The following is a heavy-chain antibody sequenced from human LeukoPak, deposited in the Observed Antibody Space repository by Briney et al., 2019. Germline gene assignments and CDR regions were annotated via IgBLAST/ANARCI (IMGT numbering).Heavy chain of an antibody. CDR2: IHWIGDTT. V-gene: IGHV3-20*04. CDR3: ARGLRYYYYYNMEV. J-gene: IGHJ6*03. CDR1: GFTFDEYG. D-gene: IGHD3-9*01. Sequence: GGSLRLSRAASGFTFDEYGMNWVRQAPGRGLEWISGIHWIGDTTNYAASAEGRLTYSRDNAKNSLYRQMNSLSAEDPACYYCARGLRYYYYYNMEVWGEGATLSVSS.